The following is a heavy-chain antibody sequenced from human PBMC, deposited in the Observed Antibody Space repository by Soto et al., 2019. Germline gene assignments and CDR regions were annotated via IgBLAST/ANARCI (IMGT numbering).Heavy chain of an antibody. CDR1: GYTFTTYA. Sequence: QVQLVQSGAELKKPGASVKVSCKASGYTFTTYAISWVRQAPGQGLEWMGWISAYNGNTNYAQNLQGRVTMTTDTSTSTAYMELRSLRSDDTAVYYYTRVAPPFDYWGQGTLVNVSS. CDR3: TRVAPPFDY. CDR2: ISAYNGNT. J-gene: IGHJ4*02. V-gene: IGHV1-18*01.